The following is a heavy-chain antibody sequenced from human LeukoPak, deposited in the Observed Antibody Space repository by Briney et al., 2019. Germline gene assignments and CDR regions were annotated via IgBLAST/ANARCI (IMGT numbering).Heavy chain of an antibody. V-gene: IGHV1-69*04. Sequence: SVKVSCKASGGTFSSYTISWVRQAPGQGLEWMERIIPILGIANYAQKFQGRVTITADKSTSTAYMELSSLRSEDTAVYYCARDQPPADGSGSYYNVNWGQGTLVTVSS. CDR3: ARDQPPADGSGSYYNVN. J-gene: IGHJ4*02. D-gene: IGHD3-10*01. CDR2: IIPILGIA. CDR1: GGTFSSYT.